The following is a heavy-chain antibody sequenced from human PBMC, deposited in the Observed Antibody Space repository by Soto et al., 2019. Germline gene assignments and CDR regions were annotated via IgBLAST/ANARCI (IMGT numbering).Heavy chain of an antibody. D-gene: IGHD3-22*01. V-gene: IGHV4-30-4*08. CDR1: GGSISSGGYY. CDR2: IYYSGST. J-gene: IGHJ4*02. Sequence: SETLSLTCTVSGGSISSGGYYWSWIRQHPGKGLEWIGYIYYSGSTYYNPSLKSRVTISVDTSKNQFSLKLSSVTAADTAVYYCARDYSSGYYFGYWGQGTLVTVSS. CDR3: ARDYSSGYYFGY.